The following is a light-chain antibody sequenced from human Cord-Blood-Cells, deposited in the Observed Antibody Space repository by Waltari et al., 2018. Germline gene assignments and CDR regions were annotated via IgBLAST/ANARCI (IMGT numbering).Light chain of an antibody. CDR1: SSDVGGYNY. Sequence: QSALTQPASVSGSPGQSITISCTGTSSDVGGYNYVSWYQQHPGKAPKLMIYDVSNRPSGVSNRFSGSKSRITASLTISGLQAEDEADYYCSSYTSSSTYVFGTGTKVTVL. CDR2: DVS. CDR3: SSYTSSSTYV. J-gene: IGLJ1*01. V-gene: IGLV2-14*01.